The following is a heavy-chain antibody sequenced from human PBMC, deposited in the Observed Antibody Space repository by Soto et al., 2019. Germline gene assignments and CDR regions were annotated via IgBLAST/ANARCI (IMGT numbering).Heavy chain of an antibody. CDR1: GGTFSSYA. CDR3: ARGNGWGSSSFRDYYYGMDV. D-gene: IGHD6-13*01. J-gene: IGHJ6*02. CDR2: CIPIFGTA. Sequence: ASVKVSCKASGGTFSSYAISWVRQAPGQGLEWMGGCIPIFGTANYAQKFQSRVTITADESTSTAYMELSSLRSEDTAVYYCARGNGWGSSSFRDYYYGMDVWGQGATVTVSS. V-gene: IGHV1-69*13.